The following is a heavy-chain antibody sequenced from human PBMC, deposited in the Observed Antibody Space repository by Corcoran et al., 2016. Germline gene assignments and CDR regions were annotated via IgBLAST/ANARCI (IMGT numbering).Heavy chain of an antibody. CDR3: ARRHYNGYGGNQHDACDI. CDR1: GYSFTSYW. D-gene: IGHD5-12*01. V-gene: IGHV5-51*01. Sequence: EVQLVQSGAEVKKPGESLKISCKGSGYSFTSYWIGWVRQMPGKGLEWMGIIYPGDSDTRYSPSFQGQVTISADKSISTAYLQWSSLKASDTAMYYCARRHYNGYGGNQHDACDIWGQGTMVTVSS. CDR2: IYPGDSDT. J-gene: IGHJ3*02.